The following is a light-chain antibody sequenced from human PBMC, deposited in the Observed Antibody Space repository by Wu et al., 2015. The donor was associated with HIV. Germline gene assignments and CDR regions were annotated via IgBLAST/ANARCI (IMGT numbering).Light chain of an antibody. CDR1: QGISNS. V-gene: IGKV1-NL1*01. CDR3: LQNHNYPPWT. Sequence: DIQMTQSPSSLSASVEDRVTITCRASQGISNSLAWYQQKPGKAPKLLLYAASRLESGVPSRFSGSGSGTDYTLTISSLQPEDFATYYCLQNHNYPPWTFGQGTTVETK. CDR2: AAS. J-gene: IGKJ1*01.